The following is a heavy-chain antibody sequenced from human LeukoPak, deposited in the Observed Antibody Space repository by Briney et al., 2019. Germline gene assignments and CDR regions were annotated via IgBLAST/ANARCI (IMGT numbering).Heavy chain of an antibody. CDR1: GFTFSSYS. V-gene: IGHV3-21*01. CDR3: ASTTQILWFGEFHAFDI. Sequence: GGSLRLSCAASGFTFSSYSMNWVRRAPGKGLEWVSSISSSSSCIYYADSVKGRFTISRDNAKNSLYLQMNSLRAEDTAVYYCASTTQILWFGEFHAFDIWGQGTMVTVSS. D-gene: IGHD3-10*01. CDR2: ISSSSSCI. J-gene: IGHJ3*02.